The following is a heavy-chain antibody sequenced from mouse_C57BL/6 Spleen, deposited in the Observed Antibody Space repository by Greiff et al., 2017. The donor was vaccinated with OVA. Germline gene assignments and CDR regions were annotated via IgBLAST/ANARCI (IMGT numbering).Heavy chain of an antibody. D-gene: IGHD3-2*02. Sequence: EVQRVESGAELVKPGASVKLSCTASGFTIKDYYMHWVKQRTEQGLEWIGRIDPEDGETKYAPKFQGKATITADTSSNTAYLQLSSLTSEDTAVYYCAHSSGDVGVAYWGQGTLVTVSA. V-gene: IGHV14-2*01. CDR2: IDPEDGET. J-gene: IGHJ3*01. CDR1: GFTIKDYY. CDR3: AHSSGDVGVAY.